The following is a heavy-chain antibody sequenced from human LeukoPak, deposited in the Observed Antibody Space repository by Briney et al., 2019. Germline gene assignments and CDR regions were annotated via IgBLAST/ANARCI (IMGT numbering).Heavy chain of an antibody. CDR2: ICYDGSNK. J-gene: IGHJ4*02. CDR1: GFTFSNHV. D-gene: IGHD6-6*01. CDR3: ARDKAARHLDY. Sequence: GRSLRLSCAVSGFTFSNHVMHWVRQAPGKGLEWVAVICYDGSNKYYADSVKGRFTISRDKSKNSQYLQMNSLRAEDTAVYYCARDKAARHLDYWGQGTLVTVSS. V-gene: IGHV3-33*01.